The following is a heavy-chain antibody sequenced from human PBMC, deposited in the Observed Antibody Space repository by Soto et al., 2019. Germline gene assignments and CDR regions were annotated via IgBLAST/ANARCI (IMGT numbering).Heavy chain of an antibody. Sequence: SVKVPCKSSRCTFTSSPGQSLRQSRGRPREWIGWSVVVSGNTNYAQRFQERVTITRDMSTSTADVELSSLRSADTAVYYCAAEVGDSCGYYLHDAFDIWGQGTMVTISS. CDR3: AAEVGDSCGYYLHDAFDI. J-gene: IGHJ3*02. CDR1: RCTFTSSP. CDR2: SVVVSGNT. V-gene: IGHV1-58*01. D-gene: IGHD3-22*01.